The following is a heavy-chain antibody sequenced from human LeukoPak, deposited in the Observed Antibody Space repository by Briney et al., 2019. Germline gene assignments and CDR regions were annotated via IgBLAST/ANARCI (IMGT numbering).Heavy chain of an antibody. CDR2: IGTAGDT. V-gene: IGHV3-13*04. J-gene: IGHJ3*02. D-gene: IGHD1-26*01. Sequence: TGGSLRLSCADSGFTPSNYDVYWVRQAPGKGLEWVSGIGTAGDTSYPGSVKGRFTISRENAKNSLYLQMSSLSAGDTALYYCARFRRGLGNAFDIWGQGTMVTVSS. CDR3: ARFRRGLGNAFDI. CDR1: GFTPSNYD.